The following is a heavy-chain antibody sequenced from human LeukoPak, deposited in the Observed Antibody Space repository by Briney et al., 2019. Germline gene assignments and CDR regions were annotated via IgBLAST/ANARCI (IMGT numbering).Heavy chain of an antibody. CDR1: GYTFTNYG. CDR3: ARDGYSSDWYPLDAFDI. J-gene: IGHJ3*02. V-gene: IGHV1-18*01. Sequence: ASVKVSCTASGYTFTNYGISWVRQAPGQGLEWMGWISAYNGNTKYAQKPQGRVTMTTDTSTSTAYMELRSLRSDDTAVYYCARDGYSSDWYPLDAFDIWGQGTMVTVSS. CDR2: ISAYNGNT. D-gene: IGHD6-19*01.